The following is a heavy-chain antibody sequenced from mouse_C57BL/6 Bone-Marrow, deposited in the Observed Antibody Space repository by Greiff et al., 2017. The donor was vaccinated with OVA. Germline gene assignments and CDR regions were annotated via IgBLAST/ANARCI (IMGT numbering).Heavy chain of an antibody. J-gene: IGHJ3*01. Sequence: VQLQQSGAELVRPGASVKLSCTASGFNIKDDYMHWVKQRPEQGLEWIGWIDPENGDTEYASKFQGKATLTADTSSNTAYLQLSSLTSEDTAVYYCTPFYSNLAWFAYWGQGTLVTVSA. D-gene: IGHD2-5*01. V-gene: IGHV14-4*01. CDR1: GFNIKDDY. CDR2: IDPENGDT. CDR3: TPFYSNLAWFAY.